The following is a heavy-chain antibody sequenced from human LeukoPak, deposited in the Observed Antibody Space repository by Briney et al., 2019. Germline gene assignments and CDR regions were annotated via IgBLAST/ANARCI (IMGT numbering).Heavy chain of an antibody. CDR1: GFTFRAYR. D-gene: IGHD3-16*01. J-gene: IGHJ6*02. Sequence: GGSLKLPCAVSGFTFRAYRMSWVRQAPGKGLEWVASINHNGNVNYYVDSVKGRFTISRDNAKNSLYLQMSNLRAEDTAVYFCARGGGLDVWGQGATVTVSS. V-gene: IGHV3-7*03. CDR2: INHNGNVN. CDR3: ARGGGLDV.